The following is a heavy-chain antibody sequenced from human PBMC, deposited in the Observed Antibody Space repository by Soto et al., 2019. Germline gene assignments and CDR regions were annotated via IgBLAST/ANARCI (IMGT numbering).Heavy chain of an antibody. CDR2: ISYDGSNK. V-gene: IGHV3-30*03. CDR3: ARRPYGSSYYYYYGMDV. J-gene: IGHJ6*02. Sequence: GGSLRLSCAASGFTFSSYGMHWVRQAPGKGLEWVAVISYDGSNKYYADSVKGRFTISRDNSKNTLYLQMNSLRAEDTAVYYYARRPYGSSYYYYYGMDVWGQGTTVTVSS. CDR1: GFTFSSYG. D-gene: IGHD3-10*01.